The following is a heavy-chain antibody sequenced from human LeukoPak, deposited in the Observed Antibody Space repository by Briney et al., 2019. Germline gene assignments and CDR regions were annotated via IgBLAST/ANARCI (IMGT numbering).Heavy chain of an antibody. CDR2: ISGSGGST. Sequence: GGSLRLSCAASGFTFSSYAMSWVRQAPGKGLEWVSAISGSGGSTYYADSVKGRFTISRDNSKNTLYLQMNSLRAEDTAVYYCAKLPRGYFDWQGYFDYWGQGTLVTVSS. V-gene: IGHV3-23*01. CDR1: GFTFSSYA. D-gene: IGHD3-9*01. CDR3: AKLPRGYFDWQGYFDY. J-gene: IGHJ4*02.